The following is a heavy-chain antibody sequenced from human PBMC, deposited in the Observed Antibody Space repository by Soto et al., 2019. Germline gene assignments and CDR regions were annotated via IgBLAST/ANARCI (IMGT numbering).Heavy chain of an antibody. CDR3: ATDRSDDLNSFDAFHS. J-gene: IGHJ3*02. V-gene: IGHV4-61*01. CDR2: TYHSAST. Sequence: LNTLPLTCTVSVGSVNRGSHYASWIRQPPGKGLECMAYTYHSASTDYNPSLKSRVSISVDLSKNQFSLRLHSVAAADTAVYYWATDRSDDLNSFDAFHSWGQGSRVTV. D-gene: IGHD1-1*01. CDR1: VGSVNRGSHY.